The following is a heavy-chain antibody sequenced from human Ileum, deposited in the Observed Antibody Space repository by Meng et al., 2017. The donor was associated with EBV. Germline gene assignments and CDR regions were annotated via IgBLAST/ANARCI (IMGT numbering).Heavy chain of an antibody. CDR3: ARGTGADY. CDR2: IIPALGTP. Sequence: QVQLVQSGPEWKNPGSPVKVSCKSSGSTFSVYGITWVRQAPGQGLEWMGGIIPALGTPKYARKFQDRLTITADKSTSTGYMELHSLTSNDTAVYFCARGTGADYWGQGTPVTVSS. D-gene: IGHD3-10*01. V-gene: IGHV1-69*06. CDR1: GSTFSVYG. J-gene: IGHJ4*02.